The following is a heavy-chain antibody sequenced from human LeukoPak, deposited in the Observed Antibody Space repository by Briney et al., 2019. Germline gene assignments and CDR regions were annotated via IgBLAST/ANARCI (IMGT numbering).Heavy chain of an antibody. Sequence: ASVKVSCKASGYTFTNYAITWVRQAPGQGPEWMGWISPYNGDRRDALKFQDRVTMTTDTSTTTAYMELRSLRSDDTAVYYCARDLKRGYSSGRYSWGTGSSNDYWGQGTLVTVSS. V-gene: IGHV1-18*01. D-gene: IGHD6-19*01. CDR3: ARDLKRGYSSGRYSWGTGSSNDY. CDR2: ISPYNGDR. CDR1: GYTFTNYA. J-gene: IGHJ4*02.